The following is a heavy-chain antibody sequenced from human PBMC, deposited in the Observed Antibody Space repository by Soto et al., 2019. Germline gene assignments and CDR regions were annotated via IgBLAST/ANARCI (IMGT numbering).Heavy chain of an antibody. D-gene: IGHD3-9*01. CDR1: GFTFSSYG. CDR3: AKDDRYFDWLTTGGYFDY. J-gene: IGHJ4*02. Sequence: QVQLVESGGGVVQPGRSLRLSCAASGFTFSSYGMHWVRQAPGKGLEWVEVISYDGSNKYYADSVKGRFTISRDNSKNTLYLQMNSLRAEDTAVYYCAKDDRYFDWLTTGGYFDYWGQGTLVTVS. CDR2: ISYDGSNK. V-gene: IGHV3-30*18.